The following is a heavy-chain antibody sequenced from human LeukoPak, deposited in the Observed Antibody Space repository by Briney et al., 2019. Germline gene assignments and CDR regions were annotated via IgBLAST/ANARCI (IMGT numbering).Heavy chain of an antibody. CDR1: GGYINTYY. V-gene: IGHV4-59*01. Sequence: SETLSLTCSVSGGYINTYYWSWIRQPPGKGLEWIGYIFYTGTTDYNPSLKSRVTISVDTSKNQFSLKLTSVTAADTAVYYCARGDGYMFYWGQGTLVTVSS. CDR2: IFYTGTT. D-gene: IGHD5-24*01. J-gene: IGHJ4*02. CDR3: ARGDGYMFY.